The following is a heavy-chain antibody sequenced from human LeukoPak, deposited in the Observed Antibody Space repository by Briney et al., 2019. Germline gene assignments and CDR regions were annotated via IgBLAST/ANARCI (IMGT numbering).Heavy chain of an antibody. V-gene: IGHV1-3*01. J-gene: IGHJ4*02. CDR3: ARDGLYSSSQVIASTSDY. CDR2: INAGNGNT. D-gene: IGHD6-13*01. Sequence: ASVKVSCKASGYTFTSYAMHWVRQAPGQRLEWMGWINAGNGNTKYSQKFQGRVTITRDTSASTAYMELSSLRSEDTAVYYCARDGLYSSSQVIASTSDYWGQGTLVTVSS. CDR1: GYTFTSYA.